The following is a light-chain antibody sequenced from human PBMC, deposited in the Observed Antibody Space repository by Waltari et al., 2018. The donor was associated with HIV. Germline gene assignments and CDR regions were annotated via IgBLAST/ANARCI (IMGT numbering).Light chain of an antibody. CDR2: DAS. V-gene: IGKV3-11*01. CDR3: QQRVNWPPLS. CDR1: QSVSSF. Sequence: VLIQSAATPTLSPGEAASLSCTARQSVSSFLAWYQQRPGQAPRLLIFDASNRATGIPARFSGSGSGTDFTLTISSLEPEDFAVYYCQQRVNWPPLSFGGGTKVEIK. J-gene: IGKJ4*01.